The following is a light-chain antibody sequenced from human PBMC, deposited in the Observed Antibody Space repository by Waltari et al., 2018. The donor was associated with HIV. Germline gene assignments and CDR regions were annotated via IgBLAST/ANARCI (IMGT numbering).Light chain of an antibody. V-gene: IGLV3-27*01. CDR1: VLATKKS. CDR3: YSAADNTWV. CDR2: KDT. J-gene: IGLJ3*02. Sequence: SYELTQPSSVSVSPGQTARITCPGEVLATKKSARWFQQKPGQAPVVVIYKDTERPSGIPERFSGSSSGTTVTLTISGAQVEDEADYYCYSAADNTWVFGGGTKLTVL.